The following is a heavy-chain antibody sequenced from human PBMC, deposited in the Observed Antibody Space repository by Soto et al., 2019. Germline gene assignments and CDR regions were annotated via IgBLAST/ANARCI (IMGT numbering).Heavy chain of an antibody. V-gene: IGHV1-69*13. CDR2: IIPIFGTA. Sequence: SVKVSCKASGGTFSSYAISWVRQAPGQGLEWMGGIIPIFGTANYAQKFQGGVTITADESTSTAYMELSSLRSEDTAVYYCACGGDILTNPIDYWGQGTLVTVSS. CDR3: ACGGDILTNPIDY. D-gene: IGHD3-9*01. J-gene: IGHJ4*02. CDR1: GGTFSSYA.